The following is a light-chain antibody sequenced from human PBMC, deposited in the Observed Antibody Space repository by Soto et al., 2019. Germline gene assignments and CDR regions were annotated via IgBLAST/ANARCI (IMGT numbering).Light chain of an antibody. CDR3: CSHASSSTYV. J-gene: IGLJ1*01. CDR2: EGS. CDR1: NSDVGRYNL. V-gene: IGLV2-23*01. Sequence: QSVLTQPASVSGSPGQSTTISCTGTNSDVGRYNLVSWYQQHPGKAPKLMIYEGSKRPSGVSTRFSGSKSGNTASLTISGLQAEDEADYYCCSHASSSTYVFGTGTKVPS.